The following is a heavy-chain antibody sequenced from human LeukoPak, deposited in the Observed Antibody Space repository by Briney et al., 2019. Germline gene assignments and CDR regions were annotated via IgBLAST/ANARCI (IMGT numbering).Heavy chain of an antibody. J-gene: IGHJ3*02. CDR2: IYHSGST. CDR3: ASASIMITFGGVIATDAFDI. CDR1: GYSLSSGYY. Sequence: SETLSLTCTVSGYSLSSGYYWGWIRQPPGKGLEWIGSIYHSGSTYYNPSLKSRVTISVDTSKNQFSLKLSSVTAADTAVYYCASASIMITFGGVIATDAFDIWGQGTMVTVSS. V-gene: IGHV4-38-2*02. D-gene: IGHD3-16*02.